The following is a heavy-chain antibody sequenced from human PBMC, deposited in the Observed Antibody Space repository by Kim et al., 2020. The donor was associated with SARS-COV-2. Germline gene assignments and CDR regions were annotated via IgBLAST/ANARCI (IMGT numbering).Heavy chain of an antibody. D-gene: IGHD2-2*01. V-gene: IGHV1-46*01. Sequence: ASVKVSCKASAYTFTSHDVHWVRQAPGQGLEWMGGINPGLGSTTYAQKFQGRVTMTRDTSTTTVYMELSSLRSEDTAVYYCARVRDASNYQSYFDYWGQG. CDR3: ARVRDASNYQSYFDY. CDR1: AYTFTSHD. J-gene: IGHJ4*02. CDR2: INPGLGST.